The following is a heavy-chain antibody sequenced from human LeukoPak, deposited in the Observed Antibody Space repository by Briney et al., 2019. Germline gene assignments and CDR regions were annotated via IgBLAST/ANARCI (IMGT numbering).Heavy chain of an antibody. J-gene: IGHJ3*02. V-gene: IGHV3-30*02. D-gene: IGHD6-13*01. Sequence: GGSLRLSCTASGFTFSTYGMHWGRQAPGKGLEWVAFIRYDGSDKYYADSVKGRFTISRDNSKNTVWLQMNSLRVEDTAVYYCAKHLRQQDRNDAFDIWGQGTMVTVSS. CDR3: AKHLRQQDRNDAFDI. CDR1: GFTFSTYG. CDR2: IRYDGSDK.